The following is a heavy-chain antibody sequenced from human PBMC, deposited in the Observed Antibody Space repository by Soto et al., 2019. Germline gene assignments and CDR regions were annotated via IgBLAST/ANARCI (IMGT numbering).Heavy chain of an antibody. J-gene: IGHJ6*02. V-gene: IGHV3-21*01. CDR2: ISSSSSYI. CDR1: GFTFSSYS. CDR3: ARDISYYDSSGYGMDV. D-gene: IGHD3-22*01. Sequence: GGSLRLSCAASGFTFSSYSMNWVRQAPGKGLEWVSSISSSSSYIYYADSVKGRFTISRDNAKNSLYLQMNSLRAEDTAVYYCARDISYYDSSGYGMDVWGQGTTVTVS.